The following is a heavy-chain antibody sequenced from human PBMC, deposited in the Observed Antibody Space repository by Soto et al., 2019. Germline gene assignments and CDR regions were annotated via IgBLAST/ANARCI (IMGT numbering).Heavy chain of an antibody. CDR2: IYYSGNT. J-gene: IGHJ6*02. CDR1: GGSISSGYYY. CDR3: ASSSQYGMDV. Sequence: PSETLSLTCPVSGGSISSGYYYWCWSRPPPGKGLEWIGNIYYSGNTYYNPSLKRRLIISIDTSKNQYSLMVGSVTAATAAVYYCASSSQYGMDVWGQGTTVTVSS. V-gene: IGHV4-30-4*01.